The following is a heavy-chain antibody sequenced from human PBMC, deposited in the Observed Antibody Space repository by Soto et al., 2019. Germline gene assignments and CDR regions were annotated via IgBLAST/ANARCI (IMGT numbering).Heavy chain of an antibody. CDR3: VRRVSGNYDY. Sequence: EVQLAESGGGMVQPGGSLRLSCVASGFTFSSYDMHWVRQAPGKGLEYVSSISSNGGTTYYGNSVKGRFTISRDHSKNTLYLQVGSLRAEDMAVYYCVRRVSGNYDYWGQGTLVTVSS. CDR2: ISSNGGTT. V-gene: IGHV3-64*01. J-gene: IGHJ4*02. D-gene: IGHD1-7*01. CDR1: GFTFSSYD.